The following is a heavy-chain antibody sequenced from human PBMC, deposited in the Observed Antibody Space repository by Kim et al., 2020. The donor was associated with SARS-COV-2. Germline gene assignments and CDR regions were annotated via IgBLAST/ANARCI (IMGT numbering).Heavy chain of an antibody. CDR3: ARGHLVAVPAPILGLGPIYYYYNMDV. CDR2: INHSGGT. D-gene: IGHD2-2*01. CDR1: GGSLSGYS. Sequence: SETLSLTCAVYGGSLSGYSWNWIRQPPGKGLEWIGEINHSGGTNYSPSLKSRVTMSMDTSKNQFSLRLSSVTAADTAVYYCARGHLVAVPAPILGLGPIYYYYNMDVWGRGTTVTVSS. J-gene: IGHJ6*03. V-gene: IGHV4-34*01.